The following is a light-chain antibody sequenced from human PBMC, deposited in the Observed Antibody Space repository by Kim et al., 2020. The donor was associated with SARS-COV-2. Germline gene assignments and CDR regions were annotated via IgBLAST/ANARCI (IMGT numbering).Light chain of an antibody. V-gene: IGKV1-5*01. J-gene: IGKJ2*01. CDR1: QSITTW. Sequence: DIQMTQSPSTLSASVGDRVTITCRASQSITTWLAWYQQKPGKAPKLLIYDASTLHSGVPSRFSGSGYGTEFTLTISSLQPDDSATYYCKQYNVLFGQGTKLEI. CDR2: DAS. CDR3: KQYNVL.